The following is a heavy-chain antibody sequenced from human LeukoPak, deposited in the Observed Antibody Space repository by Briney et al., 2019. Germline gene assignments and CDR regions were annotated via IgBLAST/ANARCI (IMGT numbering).Heavy chain of an antibody. CDR3: AREGVWFGELLPFDY. Sequence: ASVKVSCKASGGTFSSYAISWVRQAPGQGLEWMGRIIPILGIANYAQKFQGSVTITADKSTSTAYMELSSLSSEDTAVYYCAREGVWFGELLPFDYWGQGTLVTVSS. D-gene: IGHD3-10*01. CDR2: IIPILGIA. CDR1: GGTFSSYA. V-gene: IGHV1-69*04. J-gene: IGHJ4*02.